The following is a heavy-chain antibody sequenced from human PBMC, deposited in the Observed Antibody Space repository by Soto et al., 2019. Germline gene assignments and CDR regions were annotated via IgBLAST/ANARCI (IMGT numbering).Heavy chain of an antibody. CDR2: ISPYTVNT. Sequence: VQLVQSGDEVKKPGASVKVSCKASGYIFVNYGIAWVRKAPGQGLEWMGWISPYTVNTHSATKVQGRLTMTTDTSTSTAYMDLGSLTSDDTAVYYCVMVDNYVTPTPQDVWGQGTTVTVSS. J-gene: IGHJ6*02. D-gene: IGHD3-16*01. CDR1: GYIFVNYG. CDR3: VMVDNYVTPTPQDV. V-gene: IGHV1-18*01.